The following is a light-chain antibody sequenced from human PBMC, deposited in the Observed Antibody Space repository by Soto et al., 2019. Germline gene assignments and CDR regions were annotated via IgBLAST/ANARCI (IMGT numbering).Light chain of an antibody. V-gene: IGLV1-44*01. J-gene: IGLJ2*01. CDR3: ATWDDSLNGHVV. CDR1: RSNIGSNT. CDR2: SNN. Sequence: QSVLSQPPSASGTPGQRVTISCSGSRSNIGSNTVNWYQQLPGTAPKLLMYSNNQRPSGVSDRFSGSKSGTSASLAVRGLQSEDEAEYYCATWDDSLNGHVVFGGGTKLTVL.